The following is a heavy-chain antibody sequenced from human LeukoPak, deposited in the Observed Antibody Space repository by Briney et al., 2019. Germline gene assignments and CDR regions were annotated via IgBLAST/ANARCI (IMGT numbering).Heavy chain of an antibody. CDR2: VGYDGRNT. CDR3: AKDLQTRGGNCGDW. V-gene: IGHV3-30*02. Sequence: PGGSLRLSCVASGFTLSNYGMHWVRQAPGKGLEWVAFVGYDGRNTFYTDSVKGRFTISGDNSKNKSYLQMSSLRAEDTGLYYCAKDLQTRGGNCGDWWGQGTLVTVSS. J-gene: IGHJ4*02. D-gene: IGHD2-21*01. CDR1: GFTLSNYG.